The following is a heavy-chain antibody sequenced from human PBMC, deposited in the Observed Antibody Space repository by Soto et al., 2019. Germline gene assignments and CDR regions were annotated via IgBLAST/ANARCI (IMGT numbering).Heavy chain of an antibody. CDR2: TSRDGINT. CDR3: ARGNMDV. J-gene: IGHJ6*02. V-gene: IGHV3-30-3*01. D-gene: IGHD1-1*01. Sequence: QVQMVESGGGVVQPGRSLRLSCAASAFTLSKFAMHWVRQATGKGLEWVAVTSRDGINTYYADSVKGRFTISRDNSKSTIYLQMNGLRTEDTALYYCARGNMDVWGQGTTVTVSS. CDR1: AFTLSKFA.